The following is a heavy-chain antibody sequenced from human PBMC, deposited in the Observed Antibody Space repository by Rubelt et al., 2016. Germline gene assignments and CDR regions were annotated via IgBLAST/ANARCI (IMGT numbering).Heavy chain of an antibody. CDR1: GYSISIGHY. Sequence: QVQLQESGPGLVKPSESLSLTCSVSGYSISIGHYWGWIRQPPGKGLEWIGSIYYSGSTYYNPALNGRVTISVDTSKNEFSRKLRSVTAADTAVDYCARLGGGNDYWGQGTLVTVSS. V-gene: IGHV4-38-2*02. CDR2: IYYSGST. D-gene: IGHD3-16*01. CDR3: ARLGGGNDY. J-gene: IGHJ4*02.